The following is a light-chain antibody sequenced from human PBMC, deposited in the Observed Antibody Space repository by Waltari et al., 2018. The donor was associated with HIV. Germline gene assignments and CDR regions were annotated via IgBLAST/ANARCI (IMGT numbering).Light chain of an antibody. Sequence: QSALTQPRSVSGSPGQSGTISCTGTNSDVGSYNRVSWYQQHPGKAPKVMIYNVRERPAGVPDRFSGSKSANTASLTISRLQADDEADYLCCSYAGSYIVFGTGTKVTVL. CDR2: NVR. V-gene: IGLV2-11*01. CDR1: NSDVGSYNR. J-gene: IGLJ1*01. CDR3: CSYAGSYIV.